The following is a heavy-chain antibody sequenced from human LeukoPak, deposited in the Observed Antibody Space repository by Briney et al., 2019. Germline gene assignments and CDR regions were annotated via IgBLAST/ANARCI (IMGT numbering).Heavy chain of an antibody. Sequence: GGSLRLSCVVSGISLSNYGMSWVRQTPGKGLEWVSYISERGGGTTYADSVKGGVTISRDTSLHTVYLQMTNLRAEDTAVYFCAKRGVVIRGILVIGYHQEAKYYDFWGQGVMVTVSS. CDR2: ISERGGGT. CDR3: AKRGVVIRGILVIGYHQEAKYYDF. J-gene: IGHJ4*02. D-gene: IGHD3-10*01. V-gene: IGHV3-23*01. CDR1: GISLSNYG.